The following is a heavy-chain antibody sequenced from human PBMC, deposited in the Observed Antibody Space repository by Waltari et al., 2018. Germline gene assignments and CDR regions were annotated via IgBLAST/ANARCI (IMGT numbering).Heavy chain of an antibody. Sequence: EVQLVESGGGLVQPGGSLRLSCAASGFTVSSYWMSWVRQAPGKGLEWVANIKQDGSEKYYVDSVKGRFTISRDNAKNSLYLQMNSLRAEDTAVYYCARRNSGSYHNHAFDIWGQGTMVTVSS. CDR1: GFTVSSYW. CDR2: IKQDGSEK. V-gene: IGHV3-7*01. J-gene: IGHJ3*02. D-gene: IGHD1-26*01. CDR3: ARRNSGSYHNHAFDI.